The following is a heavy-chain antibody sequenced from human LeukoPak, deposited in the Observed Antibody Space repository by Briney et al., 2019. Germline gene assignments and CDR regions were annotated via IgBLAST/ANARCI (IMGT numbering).Heavy chain of an antibody. V-gene: IGHV3-30-3*01. D-gene: IGHD6-13*01. CDR3: ARTPAAEDY. CDR2: ISYDGSNK. J-gene: IGHJ4*02. CDR1: GFTFSSYA. Sequence: PGGSLRLSCAASGFTFSSYAMHWVRQAPGKGLEWVAVISYDGSNKYYADSVKGRFTISRDNSKNTLYLQMNSLRTEDTAVYYCARTPAAEDYWGQGTLVTVSS.